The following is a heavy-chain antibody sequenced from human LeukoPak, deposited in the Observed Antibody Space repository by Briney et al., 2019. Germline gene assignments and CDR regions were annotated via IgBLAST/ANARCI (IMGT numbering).Heavy chain of an antibody. J-gene: IGHJ4*02. Sequence: GGSLRLSCAASGYTFSSYSINWVRQAPGRGLVWVSSISVRSNYIYYADSVRGRFRISRDDARDSLYLQMNSLRAEDTAVYYCVRLRRNSDTSGFYYYYDFWGQGTLVTVSS. V-gene: IGHV3-21*01. CDR2: ISVRSNYI. D-gene: IGHD3-22*01. CDR1: GYTFSSYS. CDR3: VRLRRNSDTSGFYYYYDF.